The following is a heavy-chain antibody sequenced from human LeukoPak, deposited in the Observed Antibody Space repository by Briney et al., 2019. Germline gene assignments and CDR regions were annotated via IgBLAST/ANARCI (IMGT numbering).Heavy chain of an antibody. CDR2: IYYSGST. CDR3: ARADSPDYYYGMDV. CDR1: GGSISSYY. D-gene: IGHD2-21*01. V-gene: IGHV4-59*01. J-gene: IGHJ6*02. Sequence: SETLSLTCTVSGGSISSYYWSWIRQPPGKGLEWIGYIYYSGSTNYNPSLKSRDTISVDTSKNQFSLKLSSVTAADTAVYYCARADSPDYYYGMDVWGQGTTVTVSS.